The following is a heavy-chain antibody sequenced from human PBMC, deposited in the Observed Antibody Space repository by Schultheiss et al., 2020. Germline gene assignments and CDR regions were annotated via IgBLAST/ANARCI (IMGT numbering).Heavy chain of an antibody. CDR3: ARNSLGSSAYDY. J-gene: IGHJ4*02. Sequence: SETLSLTCAVSGYSISSSNRWAWIRQPPGKGLEWIGYIHYSGSTYYNPSLKSRVTMSVDTSNNQFSLKPSSVTAVDTAVYYCARNSLGSSAYDYWGQGTLVTVSS. D-gene: IGHD3-22*01. CDR1: GYSISSSNR. V-gene: IGHV4-28*01. CDR2: IHYSGST.